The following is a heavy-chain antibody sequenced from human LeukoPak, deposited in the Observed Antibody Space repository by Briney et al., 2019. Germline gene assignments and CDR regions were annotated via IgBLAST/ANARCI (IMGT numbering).Heavy chain of an antibody. J-gene: IGHJ3*02. CDR3: ARDLAYSSSWADAFDI. Sequence: GGSLRLSCAASGFTFSSYWMSWVRQAPGKGLEWVANIKQDGSEKYYVDSVKGRFTISRDNAKDSLYLQMNSLRAEDTAVYYCARDLAYSSSWADAFDIWGQGTMVTVSS. D-gene: IGHD6-13*01. V-gene: IGHV3-7*01. CDR1: GFTFSSYW. CDR2: IKQDGSEK.